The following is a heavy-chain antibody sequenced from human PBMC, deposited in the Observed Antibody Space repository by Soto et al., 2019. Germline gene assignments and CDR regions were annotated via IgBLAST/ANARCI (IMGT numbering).Heavy chain of an antibody. J-gene: IGHJ4*02. Sequence: LRVSWAAARGTIGGHGGRRVRQAPGKGLEWLAVISYDGSDEFYGDSVKGRFTISRDNSKNTLFLQVNSLSEEDTAVYYCASWGGIASPAYYGSLAPYDYWGQGTLVTVSS. CDR3: ASWGGIASPAYYGSLAPYDY. CDR2: ISYDGSDE. V-gene: IGHV3-30*03. CDR1: RGTIGGHG. D-gene: IGHD3-9*01.